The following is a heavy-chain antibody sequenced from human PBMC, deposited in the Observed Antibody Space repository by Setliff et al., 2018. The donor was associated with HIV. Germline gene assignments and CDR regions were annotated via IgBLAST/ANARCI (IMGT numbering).Heavy chain of an antibody. Sequence: PSETLSLTCTVSGGSITSSSSYWGWIRQPPGKGLEWIGSVSYSGSTYNNPSLERRVTISVDTSKNQFSLKLSSVTAADTAVYYCARAPITVFGVLIMPGSYDDSGLGILFTVS. CDR2: VSYSGST. D-gene: IGHD3-3*01. J-gene: IGHJ1*01. V-gene: IGHV4-39*01. CDR1: GGSITSSSSY. CDR3: ARAPITVFGVLIMPGSYDD.